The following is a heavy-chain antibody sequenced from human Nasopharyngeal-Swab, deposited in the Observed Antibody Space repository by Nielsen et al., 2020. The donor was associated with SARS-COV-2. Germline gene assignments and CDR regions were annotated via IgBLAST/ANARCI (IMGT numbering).Heavy chain of an antibody. CDR3: ASLNRNAFDI. V-gene: IGHV3-7*01. D-gene: IGHD2/OR15-2a*01. CDR1: GFTFSNYW. CDR2: IKQDGSEI. Sequence: GGSLRLSCAASGFTFSNYWMSWVRQAPGKGLEWVANIKQDGSEIYYVDSLKGRFTISRDNAKNSLYLQMNSLRAEDTAVYYCASLNRNAFDIWGQGTMVTVSS. J-gene: IGHJ3*02.